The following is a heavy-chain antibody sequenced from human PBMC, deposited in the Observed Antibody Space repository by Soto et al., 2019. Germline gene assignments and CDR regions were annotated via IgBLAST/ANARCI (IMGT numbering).Heavy chain of an antibody. CDR1: GFSFSNYA. Sequence: DVQLLESGGGLVQPGGSLRLTCAASGFSFSNYAMTWVRQAPGKGLQWVAGLTESGDRTFSADSVKGRFSISRDNAKNLLYLQMSRLRDEDRAVYYCAKGCGSANCAGSGCFYFYMDVWGRGTTVTVS. V-gene: IGHV3-23*01. J-gene: IGHJ6*03. CDR3: AKGCGSANCAGSGCFYFYMDV. D-gene: IGHD3-10*01. CDR2: LTESGDRT.